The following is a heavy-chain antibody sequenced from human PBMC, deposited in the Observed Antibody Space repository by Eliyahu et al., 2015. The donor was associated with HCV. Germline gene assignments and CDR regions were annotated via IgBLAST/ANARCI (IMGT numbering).Heavy chain of an antibody. Sequence: EVQLVESGGDFVQPGGSLRLSCVASGLIFXNYWMTWVRQAPGKGLEXLANIKEDGSETYYVDHVKGRFTIARDNAKNTLYLQMNGLRIEDTAVYYCTSTNVAAAGFSWGQGTLLTVSS. CDR3: TSTNVAAAGFS. J-gene: IGHJ4*02. CDR1: GLIFXNYW. D-gene: IGHD6-13*01. CDR2: IKEDGSET. V-gene: IGHV3-7*01.